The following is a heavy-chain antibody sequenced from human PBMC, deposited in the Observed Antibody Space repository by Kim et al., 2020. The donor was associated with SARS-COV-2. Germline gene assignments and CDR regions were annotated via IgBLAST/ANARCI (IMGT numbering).Heavy chain of an antibody. Sequence: GGSLRLSCVASGFTFSDYYMSWIRQATGKGLEWVSYISSSSSYTKYADSVKGRFTISRDNAKNSLYLQMNSLRAEDTAVYYCARDGDCSGGSCYSDYWGQGTLVTVSS. V-gene: IGHV3-11*05. CDR3: ARDGDCSGGSCYSDY. J-gene: IGHJ4*02. CDR1: GFTFSDYY. CDR2: ISSSSSYT. D-gene: IGHD2-15*01.